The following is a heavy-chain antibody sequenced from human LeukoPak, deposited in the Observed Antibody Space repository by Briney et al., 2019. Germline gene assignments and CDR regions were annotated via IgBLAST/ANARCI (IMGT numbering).Heavy chain of an antibody. CDR2: INQDGSTK. J-gene: IGHJ6*02. Sequence: PGGSLRLSCAASGFTFSSYWMHWVRQAPGKGLEWAASINQDGSTKNHVDSVKGRFTISRDNAKNSLSLQMNSLTVEDAAVYYCAKDLHYYTSDVWGQGTTVTVSS. V-gene: IGHV3-7*01. D-gene: IGHD3-22*01. CDR3: AKDLHYYTSDV. CDR1: GFTFSSYW.